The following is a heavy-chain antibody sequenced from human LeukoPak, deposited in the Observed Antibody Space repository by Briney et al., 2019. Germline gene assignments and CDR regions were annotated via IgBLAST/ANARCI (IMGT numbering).Heavy chain of an antibody. CDR2: IDSSGSTI. V-gene: IGHV3-48*03. J-gene: IGHJ6*03. CDR3: ARSPAGANYYLDV. Sequence: GGSLRLSCAASGFTFSSYEMNWVRQAPGKGLEWVSYIDSSGSTIHYADSVKGRFTISRDNAKNSLYLQMNSLRAEDTAVYYCARSPAGANYYLDVWGKGTTVTISS. D-gene: IGHD1-14*01. CDR1: GFTFSSYE.